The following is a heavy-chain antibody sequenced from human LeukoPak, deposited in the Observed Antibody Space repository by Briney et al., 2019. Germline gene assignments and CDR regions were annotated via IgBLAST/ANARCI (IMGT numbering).Heavy chain of an antibody. CDR3: ARDGSRVRGVIIHFDY. CDR1: GFTFSSYS. V-gene: IGHV3-48*01. CDR2: ISSSSSTI. D-gene: IGHD3-10*01. Sequence: GGSLRLSCAASGFTFSSYSMNWVRQAPGKGLEWVSYISSSSSTIYYADSVKGRFTISRDNAKNSLYLQMNSLRAEDTAVYYCARDGSRVRGVIIHFDYWGQGTLVTVSS. J-gene: IGHJ4*02.